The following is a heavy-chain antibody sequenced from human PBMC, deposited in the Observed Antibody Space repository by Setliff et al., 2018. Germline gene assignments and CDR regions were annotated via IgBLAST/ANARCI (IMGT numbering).Heavy chain of an antibody. CDR3: ARHTGTAWVDWFDP. CDR2: IIPILGIA. J-gene: IGHJ5*02. D-gene: IGHD1-1*01. CDR1: GGTFSSYA. Sequence: GASVKVSCKASGGTFSSYAISWVRQAPGQGLEWMGGIIPILGIANYAQKLQGRVTMTTDTSTSTAYMELRSLRSDDTAVYYCARHTGTAWVDWFDPWGQGTLVTVSS. V-gene: IGHV1-69*10.